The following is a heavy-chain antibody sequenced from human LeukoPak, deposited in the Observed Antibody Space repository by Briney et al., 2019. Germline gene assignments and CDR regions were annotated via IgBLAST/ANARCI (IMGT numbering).Heavy chain of an antibody. V-gene: IGHV4-34*01. CDR1: GGSFSGYY. D-gene: IGHD1-7*01. CDR2: INHSGST. CDR3: ARGNTYNWNYVGAFDI. Sequence: SETLSLTCAVYGGSFSGYYWSWIRQPPGKGLEWIGEINHSGSTNYNPSLKSRVTKSVDTSKNQFSLKLSSVTAADTAVYYCARGNTYNWNYVGAFDIWGQGTMVTVSS. J-gene: IGHJ3*02.